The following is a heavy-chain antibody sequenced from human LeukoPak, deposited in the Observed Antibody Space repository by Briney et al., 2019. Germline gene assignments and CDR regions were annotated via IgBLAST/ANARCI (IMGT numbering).Heavy chain of an antibody. CDR1: GGSISSYY. Sequence: SETLSLTCTVSGGSISSYYWSWIRQPPGKGLEWIGYIYYSGSTNYNPSLKGRVTISVDTSKNQFSLKLSSVTAADTAVYYCARVSLRDKITDYWGQGTLVTVSS. CDR3: ARVSLRDKITDY. J-gene: IGHJ4*02. CDR2: IYYSGST. V-gene: IGHV4-59*01. D-gene: IGHD3-16*01.